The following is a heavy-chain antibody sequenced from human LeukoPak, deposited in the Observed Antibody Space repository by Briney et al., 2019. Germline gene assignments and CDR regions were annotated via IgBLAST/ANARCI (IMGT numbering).Heavy chain of an antibody. CDR3: ARGVTTVTTGFDY. V-gene: IGHV4-34*01. CDR1: GGSFSGYY. D-gene: IGHD4-17*01. J-gene: IGHJ4*02. Sequence: KRSETLSLTCAVYGGSFSGYYWSWIRQPPGKGLEWIGEINHSGSTNYNPSLKSRVTISVDTSKNQFSLKLSSVTAADTAVYYCARGVTTVTTGFDYWGQGTLVTVSS. CDR2: INHSGST.